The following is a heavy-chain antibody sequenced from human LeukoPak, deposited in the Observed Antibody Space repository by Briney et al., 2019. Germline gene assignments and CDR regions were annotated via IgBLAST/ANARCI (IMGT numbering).Heavy chain of an antibody. V-gene: IGHV3-30-3*01. CDR2: ISYDGSNK. CDR1: GFTFSSYA. J-gene: IGHJ2*01. CDR3: ARTRITMIVPLPTWYFDL. Sequence: GGSLRLSCAASGFTFSSYAMHWVRQAPGKGLEWVAVISYDGSNKYYADSVKGRFTISRDNSKNTLYLQMNSLRAEDTAVYYCARTRITMIVPLPTWYFDLWGRGTLVTVSS. D-gene: IGHD3-22*01.